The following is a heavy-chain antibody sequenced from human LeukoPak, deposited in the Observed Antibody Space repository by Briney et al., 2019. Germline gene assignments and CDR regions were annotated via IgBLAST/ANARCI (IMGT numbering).Heavy chain of an antibody. CDR3: ARLVDEGWFDP. V-gene: IGHV4-59*08. CDR1: GGSISSYY. CDR2: IYYSGST. J-gene: IGHJ5*02. D-gene: IGHD5-12*01. Sequence: PSETLSLTCAVSGGSISSYYWSWIRQPPGKGLEWIGYIYYSGSTNYNPSLKSRVTISVDTSKDQFSLKLSSVTAADTAVYYCARLVDEGWFDPWGQGTLVTVSS.